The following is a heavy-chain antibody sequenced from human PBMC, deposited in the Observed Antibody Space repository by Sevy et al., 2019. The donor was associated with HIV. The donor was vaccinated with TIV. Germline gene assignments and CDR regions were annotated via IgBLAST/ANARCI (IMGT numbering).Heavy chain of an antibody. CDR3: TRASLLGYCSTTSCYYAFDI. CDR2: ISGDTYYT. D-gene: IGHD2-2*01. V-gene: IGHV3-21*01. Sequence: GESLRLSCNASGITFSTSVMNWVRQSPDRGLEWVSSISGDTYYTHYADSMRGRFIVSRDNAKNSLFLEMNSLTVEDTAVYYCTRASLLGYCSTTSCYYAFDIWCPGTVVTVSS. CDR1: GITFSTSV. J-gene: IGHJ3*02.